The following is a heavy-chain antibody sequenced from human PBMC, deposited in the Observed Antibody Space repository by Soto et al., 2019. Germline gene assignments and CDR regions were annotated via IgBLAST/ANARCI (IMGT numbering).Heavy chain of an antibody. CDR3: ARSVAAPGAQLDY. CDR1: GGSISGSY. CDR2: VYYTGST. Sequence: PSETLSLTCSVSGGSISGSYWSWIRQSPGKGLEWLGYVYYTGSTNYSPSLRSRVSISVDTSKNEFSLRLSSVTAADKAVYFCARSVAAPGAQLDYWGQGTQVTVSS. J-gene: IGHJ4*02. D-gene: IGHD6-6*01. V-gene: IGHV4-59*01.